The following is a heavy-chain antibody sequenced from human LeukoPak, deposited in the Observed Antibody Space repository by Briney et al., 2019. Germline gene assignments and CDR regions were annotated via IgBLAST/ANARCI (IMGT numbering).Heavy chain of an antibody. V-gene: IGHV3-48*01. CDR3: AAASAFSSSWRS. D-gene: IGHD6-13*01. CDR2: ITANNTTK. J-gene: IGHJ5*02. Sequence: GGSLRLSCTASGLSFSSYNMNWVRQAPGKGPEWVAYITANNTTKYSADSVKGRFTISRDNAKKSLFLQMNSLRAEDTAVYYCAAASAFSSSWRSWGQGTVVTVSS. CDR1: GLSFSSYN.